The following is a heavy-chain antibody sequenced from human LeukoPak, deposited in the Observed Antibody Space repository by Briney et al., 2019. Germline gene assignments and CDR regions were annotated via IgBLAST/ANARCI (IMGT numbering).Heavy chain of an antibody. J-gene: IGHJ4*02. V-gene: IGHV4-4*07. CDR1: GGSISSYY. D-gene: IGHD3-9*01. CDR2: IYTSGST. CDR3: AREGNQISTGYPRNFDH. Sequence: SETLSLTCTVSGGSISSYYWSWIRQPAGKGLEWIGRIYTSGSTNYNPSLKSRVTMSVDTSKNQFSLKLSSVTPADTALYYCAREGNQISTGYPRNFDHWGQGILVTVSS.